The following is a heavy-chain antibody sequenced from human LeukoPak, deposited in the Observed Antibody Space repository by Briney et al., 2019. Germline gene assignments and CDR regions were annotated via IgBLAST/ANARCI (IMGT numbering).Heavy chain of an antibody. J-gene: IGHJ4*02. V-gene: IGHV4-59*01. Sequence: SETLPLTCTVSGGSISSYYWSWTRQPPGKGLEWIGYIYYSGSTNYNPSLKSRATISVDTSKNQFSLKLSSVTAADTAVYYCARSYYYGSGSYYKWGQGTLVTVSS. D-gene: IGHD3-10*01. CDR2: IYYSGST. CDR1: GGSISSYY. CDR3: ARSYYYGSGSYYK.